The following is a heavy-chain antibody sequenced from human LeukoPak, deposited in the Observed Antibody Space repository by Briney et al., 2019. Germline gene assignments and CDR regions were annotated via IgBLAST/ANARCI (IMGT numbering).Heavy chain of an antibody. D-gene: IGHD1-14*01. V-gene: IGHV3-7*01. CDR2: IERDGRGT. J-gene: IGHJ4*02. CDR3: VTEYWYRLDY. Sequence: GGSLRLSCAASGFNFYGYNMAWVRQAAGKGLESLATIERDGRGTEYIDSLRGRFTISRDNAKNSIYLQMNSLSAEDTAVYFCVTEYWYRLDYWGQGILVTVSS. CDR1: GFNFYGYN.